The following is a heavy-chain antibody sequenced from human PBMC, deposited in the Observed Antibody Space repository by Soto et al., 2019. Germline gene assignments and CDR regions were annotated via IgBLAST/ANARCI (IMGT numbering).Heavy chain of an antibody. CDR3: AKDYYYDSSGSIFDY. D-gene: IGHD3-22*01. V-gene: IGHV3-23*01. CDR2: ISGSGGST. Sequence: GGSQRLSYAASGFNFSNHAMSWIRQNPGKGLEWVSAISGSGGSTYYADSVKGRFTISRDNSKNTLYLQMNSLRAEDTAVYYCAKDYYYDSSGSIFDYWGQGTLVTVSS. J-gene: IGHJ4*02. CDR1: GFNFSNHA.